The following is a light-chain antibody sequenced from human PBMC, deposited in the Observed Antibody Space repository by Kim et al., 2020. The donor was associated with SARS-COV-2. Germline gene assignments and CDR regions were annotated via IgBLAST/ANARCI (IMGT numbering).Light chain of an antibody. V-gene: IGLV2-23*02. CDR3: CSYAGSSTLV. Sequence: GQSITNSCTGTSSDVGSYNLISWYQQHPGKAPQLMIYEVSKRPSGVSNRFSGSKSGNTASLTISGLQAEDEANYYCCSYAGSSTLVFGGGTQLTVL. CDR1: SSDVGSYNL. J-gene: IGLJ2*01. CDR2: EVS.